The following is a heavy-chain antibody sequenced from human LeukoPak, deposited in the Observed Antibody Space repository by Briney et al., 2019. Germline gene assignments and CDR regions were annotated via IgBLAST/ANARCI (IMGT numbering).Heavy chain of an antibody. CDR2: ITSSSSSI. CDR1: GFTFSSYS. D-gene: IGHD2-15*01. J-gene: IGHJ4*02. V-gene: IGHV3-48*04. CDR3: ARDYCSGGRCYSVDY. Sequence: AGGSLRLSCAASGFTFSSYSLNWVRQAPGKGREWVSYITSSSSSIYYADSVKGRFTISRDNAKNSLYLQMNSLRAEDTAMYYCARDYCSGGRCYSVDYWGQGTLVTVSS.